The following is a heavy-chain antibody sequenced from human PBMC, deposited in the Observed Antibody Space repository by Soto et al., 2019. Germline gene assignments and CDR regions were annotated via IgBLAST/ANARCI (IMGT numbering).Heavy chain of an antibody. CDR2: IYYSGST. J-gene: IGHJ6*03. CDR3: ARDPGRYYYMDV. V-gene: IGHV4-31*03. CDR1: GGSISSGGYY. Sequence: QVQLQESGPGLVKPSQTLSLTCTVSGGSISSGGYYWSWIRQHPGKGLEWIGYIYYSGSTYYNPSHKRRVTISVDTSKNQFSLKLSSVTAADTAVYHCARDPGRYYYMDVWGKGTTVTVSS.